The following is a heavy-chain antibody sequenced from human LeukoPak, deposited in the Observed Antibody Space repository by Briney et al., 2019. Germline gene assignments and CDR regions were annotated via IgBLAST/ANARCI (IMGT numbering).Heavy chain of an antibody. D-gene: IGHD2-21*01. CDR1: GFTFSNAW. V-gene: IGHV3-15*01. CDR3: AKDLSGDWNYFDY. CDR2: IKTKTDGGTT. J-gene: IGHJ4*02. Sequence: GGSLRLSCAASGFTFSNAWMSWVRQAPGKGLERVGRIKTKTDGGTTDYTAPVKGRFTISRDNSKDTLYLQMNSLRAEDTAVYYCAKDLSGDWNYFDYWGQGTLVTVSS.